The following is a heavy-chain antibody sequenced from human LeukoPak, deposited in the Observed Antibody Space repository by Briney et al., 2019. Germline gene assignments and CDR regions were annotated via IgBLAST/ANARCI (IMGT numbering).Heavy chain of an antibody. J-gene: IGHJ4*02. CDR1: GFTFSSYW. V-gene: IGHV3-7*03. CDR2: IKQDGSEK. Sequence: GGSLRLSCAASGFTFSSYWMSWVRQAPGKGLEWVANIKQDGSEKYYVDSVKGRFTISRDNAKNSLYLQMNSLRAEDTAVYYCARDGYYDYVWGSYRYYFDYWGQGTLVTVSS. CDR3: ARDGYYDYVWGSYRYYFDY. D-gene: IGHD3-16*02.